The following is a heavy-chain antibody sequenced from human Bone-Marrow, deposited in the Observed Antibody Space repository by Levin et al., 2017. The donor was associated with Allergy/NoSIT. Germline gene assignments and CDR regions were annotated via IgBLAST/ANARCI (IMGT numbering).Heavy chain of an antibody. CDR3: ARDVAPASGYYLDY. J-gene: IGHJ4*02. CDR2: VNHRGSI. Sequence: SQTLSLTCAVSGGSFNTSYWNWVRQPPGKGLEWIGEVNHRGSINYNPSLKSRVTIPVDTPNKQISLNLTSVTAADTAIYYCARDVAPASGYYLDYWGQGTLVTVSS. D-gene: IGHD6-13*01. V-gene: IGHV4-34*01. CDR1: GGSFNTSY.